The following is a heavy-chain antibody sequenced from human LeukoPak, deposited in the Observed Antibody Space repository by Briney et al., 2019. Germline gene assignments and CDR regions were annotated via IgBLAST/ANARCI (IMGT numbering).Heavy chain of an antibody. CDR3: ARGCGGGGFYFDY. Sequence: SETLSLTCAVYGGSFSGYYWRWIRQPPGKGLEWIGEINHSGSTNYNPSLKSRVTISVDTSKNQFSLKLSSVTAADTAVYYCARGCGGGGFYFDYWGQGTLATVSS. V-gene: IGHV4-34*01. D-gene: IGHD2-21*01. CDR1: GGSFSGYY. J-gene: IGHJ4*02. CDR2: INHSGST.